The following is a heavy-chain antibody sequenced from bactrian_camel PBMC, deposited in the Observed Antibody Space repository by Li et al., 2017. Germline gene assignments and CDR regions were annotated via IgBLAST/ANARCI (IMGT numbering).Heavy chain of an antibody. D-gene: IGHD6*01. J-gene: IGHJ6*01. CDR3: AADCTVVAGSPRFDFDF. Sequence: HVQLVESGGGSVQAGGSLRLSCVASGIPFSGYCMGWFRQAPGKEREWVALVDTDESSRYADSVTGRFTISKNIAKNTLSLQMDNLNPEDTAMYYCAADCTVVAGSPRFDFDFWGQGTQVTVS. CDR2: VDTDESS. CDR1: GIPFSGYC. V-gene: IGHV3S55*01.